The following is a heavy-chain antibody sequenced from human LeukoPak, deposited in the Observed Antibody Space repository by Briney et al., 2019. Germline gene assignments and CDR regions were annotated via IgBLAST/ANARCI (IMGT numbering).Heavy chain of an antibody. V-gene: IGHV3-23*01. CDR1: GFTFSSYA. Sequence: PGGSLRLSCAASGFTFSSYAMSWVRQGPGKGLEWVSAISGSTYYADSVKGRFTISRDNSKNTLYLQMNSLRGKDTALYYCAKERSSSAYDAFDIWGQGTMVTVSS. CDR3: AKERSSSAYDAFDI. J-gene: IGHJ3*02. CDR2: ISGST. D-gene: IGHD6-6*01.